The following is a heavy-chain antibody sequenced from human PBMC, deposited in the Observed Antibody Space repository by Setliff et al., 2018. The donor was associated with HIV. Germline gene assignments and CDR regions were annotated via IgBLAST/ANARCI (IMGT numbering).Heavy chain of an antibody. CDR1: GGSFSGYY. Sequence: KTSETLSLTCAVYGGSFSGYYWSWIRQPPGKGLEWIGEINHSGSTNYNPSLKSRVTISVDTSKNQFSLKLSSVTAADTAVYYCARRARDSSGYYYSYRHYYYYMDVWGKGTTVTVS. CDR2: INHSGST. D-gene: IGHD3-22*01. V-gene: IGHV4-34*01. CDR3: ARRARDSSGYYYSYRHYYYYMDV. J-gene: IGHJ6*03.